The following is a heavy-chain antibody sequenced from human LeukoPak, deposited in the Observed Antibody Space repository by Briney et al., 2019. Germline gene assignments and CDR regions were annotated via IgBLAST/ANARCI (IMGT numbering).Heavy chain of an antibody. V-gene: IGHV3-23*01. Sequence: GGSLRLSCAASGFTFSSYAMSWVRQAPGKGLEWVSAISGSGGSTYYADSVKGRFTISRDNAKNSLYLQMNSLRAEDTAVYYCARVSGYCSSTSCPIQYYYGMDVWGQGTTVTVSS. CDR2: ISGSGGST. CDR1: GFTFSSYA. J-gene: IGHJ6*02. CDR3: ARVSGYCSSTSCPIQYYYGMDV. D-gene: IGHD2-2*03.